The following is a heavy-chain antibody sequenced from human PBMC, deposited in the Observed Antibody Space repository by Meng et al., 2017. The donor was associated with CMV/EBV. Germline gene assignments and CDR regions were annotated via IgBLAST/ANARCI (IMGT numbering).Heavy chain of an antibody. CDR2: IYYSGST. D-gene: IGHD1-1*01. CDR3: ARELEPSYGMDV. J-gene: IGHJ6*02. V-gene: IGHV4-59*01. CDR1: GGSISSYY. Sequence: LRLSCTVSGGSISSYYWSWIRQPPGKGLEWIGYIYYSGSTNYNPSLKSRVTISVDTSKNQFSLKLSSVTAADTAVYYCARELEPSYGMDVWGQGTTVTVSS.